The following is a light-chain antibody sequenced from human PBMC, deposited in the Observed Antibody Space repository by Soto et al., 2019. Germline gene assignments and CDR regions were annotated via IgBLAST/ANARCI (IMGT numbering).Light chain of an antibody. Sequence: QLVLTQSPSVSGTPGQRVTISCSGSSFNIGSNTVNWYQQLPGTAPKLLIYSNDQRPSGVPDRFSGSKSGTSASLAISGLQSEDEADYYCAAWDDSLNGYVFGSGTKVTVL. CDR1: SFNIGSNT. V-gene: IGLV1-44*01. CDR3: AAWDDSLNGYV. J-gene: IGLJ1*01. CDR2: SND.